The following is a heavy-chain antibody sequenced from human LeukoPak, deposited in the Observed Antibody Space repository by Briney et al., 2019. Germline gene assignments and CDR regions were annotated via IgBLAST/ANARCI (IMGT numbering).Heavy chain of an antibody. CDR1: GGSIRSYY. CDR3: ARQSGTYIDH. CDR2: LFYSGST. V-gene: IGHV4-59*08. Sequence: SETLSLTCTVSGGSIRSYYWSWIRQPPGKGLEWIGYLFYSGSTNYNPSLKSRVTTSVDTSKNQFSVEVTSVTAADTAVYYCARQSGTYIDHWGQGILVTVSS. J-gene: IGHJ4*02. D-gene: IGHD1-26*01.